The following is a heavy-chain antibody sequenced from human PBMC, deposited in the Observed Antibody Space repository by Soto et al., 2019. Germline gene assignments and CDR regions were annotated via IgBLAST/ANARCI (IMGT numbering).Heavy chain of an antibody. CDR1: GFTFSSYG. J-gene: IGHJ6*02. Sequence: QVQLVESGGGVVQPGRSLRLSCAASGFTFSSYGMHWVRQAPGKGLEWVAVIWYDGSNKYYADSVKGRFTISRDNSKNTLYLQMNSLRAEDTAVYYCARDKPDGEKGGYYGMDVWGHGTTVTVS. CDR3: ARDKPDGEKGGYYGMDV. CDR2: IWYDGSNK. D-gene: IGHD7-27*01. V-gene: IGHV3-33*01.